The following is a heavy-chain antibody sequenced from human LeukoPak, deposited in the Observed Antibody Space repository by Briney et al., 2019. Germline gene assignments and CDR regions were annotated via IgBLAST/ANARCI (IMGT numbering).Heavy chain of an antibody. CDR3: ARVGDYSPRGWFDP. Sequence: ASVKVSCKASGYTFTSYYIHWVRQAPGQGLEWMGIINPSGGSTTYAQKFQGRVTMTRDMSTRTLYMELSSLRSEDTAFYYCARVGDYSPRGWFDPCGQGTLVTVSS. CDR1: GYTFTSYY. V-gene: IGHV1-46*01. CDR2: INPSGGST. D-gene: IGHD4-11*01. J-gene: IGHJ5*02.